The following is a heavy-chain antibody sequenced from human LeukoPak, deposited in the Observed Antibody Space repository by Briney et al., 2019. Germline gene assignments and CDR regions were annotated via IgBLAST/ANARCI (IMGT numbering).Heavy chain of an antibody. J-gene: IGHJ6*02. CDR2: INAGNGNT. Sequence: ASVKVSCTASGYTFTSYAMHWVRQAPGQRLEWMGWINAGNGNTKYSQKFQGRVTITRDTSASTAYMELSSLRSEDTAVYYCAREAGIDPSSNTYYYGMDVWGQGTTVTVSS. V-gene: IGHV1-3*01. D-gene: IGHD3-10*01. CDR1: GYTFTSYA. CDR3: AREAGIDPSSNTYYYGMDV.